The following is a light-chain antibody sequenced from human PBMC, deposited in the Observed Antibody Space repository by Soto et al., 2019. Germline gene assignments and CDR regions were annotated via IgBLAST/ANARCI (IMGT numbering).Light chain of an antibody. Sequence: EIVLTQSPGILSLSPGERATLSCRASQSVSNDFLAWYQQKPGQAPRLLIYGASTRATDVPDRFSGSGSGTEFTLTISSLQSEDFAVYYCQQYNNWPRRTFGQGTKVDIK. CDR3: QQYNNWPRRT. CDR2: GAS. V-gene: IGKV3D-15*01. CDR1: QSVSNDF. J-gene: IGKJ1*01.